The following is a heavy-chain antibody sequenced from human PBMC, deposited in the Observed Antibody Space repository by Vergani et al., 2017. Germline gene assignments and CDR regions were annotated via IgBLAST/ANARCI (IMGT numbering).Heavy chain of an antibody. J-gene: IGHJ5*02. Sequence: EVQLLESGGNLIQPGGSLRLSCGASGFTFSSYAMTWVRLAPGKGWQWVSAIRGSGGNTFYTYSVKGRFTISRDNSKDTLYLQMNSLRPDDTALYYCVGGGRWDHGDNWSRLRPWGQGTRVIVSS. D-gene: IGHD5-24*01. CDR2: IRGSGGNT. CDR3: VGGGRWDHGDNWSRLRP. V-gene: IGHV3-23*01. CDR1: GFTFSSYA.